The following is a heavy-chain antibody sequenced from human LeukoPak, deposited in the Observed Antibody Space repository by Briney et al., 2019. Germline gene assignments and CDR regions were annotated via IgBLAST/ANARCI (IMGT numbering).Heavy chain of an antibody. V-gene: IGHV3-23*01. D-gene: IGHD5-12*01. CDR1: GFTFSSYA. CDR3: AKTSGYLRFDP. J-gene: IGHJ5*02. CDR2: ISGSGGST. Sequence: PGGSLRHSRAASGFTFSSYAMSWVRQAPGKGLEWVSAISGSGGSTYFADSVKGRFTISRDNSKNTLYLQMNSLRAEDTAVYYCAKTSGYLRFDPWGQGTLVTVSS.